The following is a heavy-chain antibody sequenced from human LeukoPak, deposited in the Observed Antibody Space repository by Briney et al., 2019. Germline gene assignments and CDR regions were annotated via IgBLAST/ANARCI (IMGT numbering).Heavy chain of an antibody. CDR2: IYYGGST. CDR1: GGSISSGDYF. D-gene: IGHD3-22*01. Sequence: SETLSLTCTVSGGSISSGDYFWSWIRQPPGKGLEWIGYIYYGGSTYYNPSLKSRVTISGDTSNNQFSLKLSSVTAADTAVYYCAREDSSGYFGFDYWGQGTLVTVSS. CDR3: AREDSSGYFGFDY. V-gene: IGHV4-30-4*01. J-gene: IGHJ4*02.